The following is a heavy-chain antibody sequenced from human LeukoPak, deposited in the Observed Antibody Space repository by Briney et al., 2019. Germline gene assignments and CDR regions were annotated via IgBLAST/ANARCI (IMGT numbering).Heavy chain of an antibody. Sequence: GSSVKVSCKASGFTFTSSAVQWVRQARGQRLEWIGWIVVGSGNTNYAQKFQERVTITRDMSTSTAYMELSSLRSEDTAVYYCAAAEHYDILTGYSYFDYWGQGTLVTVSS. CDR3: AAAEHYDILTGYSYFDY. D-gene: IGHD3-9*01. CDR2: IVVGSGNT. CDR1: GFTFTSSA. V-gene: IGHV1-58*01. J-gene: IGHJ4*02.